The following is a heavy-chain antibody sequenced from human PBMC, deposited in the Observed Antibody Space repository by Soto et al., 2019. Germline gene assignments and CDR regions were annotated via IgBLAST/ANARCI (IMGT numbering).Heavy chain of an antibody. CDR3: ARGDSTDCSSGVSYFFYTRDMDV. Sequence: GASVKVSCKASGYSFTDYHIHWVRQAPAQGLEWLGRINPKSGGTRPAQKIRGWVSMTTDTSISAASMELTRLTSDDTAIYYCARGDSTDCSSGVSYFFYTRDMDVWGQGTTVTVSS. J-gene: IGHJ6*02. CDR2: INPKSGGT. V-gene: IGHV1-2*04. D-gene: IGHD2-8*01. CDR1: GYSFTDYH.